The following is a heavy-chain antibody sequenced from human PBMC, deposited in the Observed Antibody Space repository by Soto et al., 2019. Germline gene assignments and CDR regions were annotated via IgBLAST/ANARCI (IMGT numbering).Heavy chain of an antibody. CDR3: AKGRSYYYYYGVDV. J-gene: IGHJ6*02. Sequence: ETLSLSCAASGFTFSSYGMHWVRQAPGKGLEWVSDIIDSGGSTYYADSVKGRFTISRDNSKSTLYLQMNSLRAEDTALYYCAKGRSYYYYYGVDVWGQGTTVTVSS. CDR2: IIDSGGST. V-gene: IGHV3-23*01. CDR1: GFTFSSYG.